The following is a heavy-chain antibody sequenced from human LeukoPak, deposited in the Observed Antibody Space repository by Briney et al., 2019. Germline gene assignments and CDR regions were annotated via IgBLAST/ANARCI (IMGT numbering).Heavy chain of an antibody. D-gene: IGHD2-15*01. Sequence: PGGSLRLSCAASGFTFSSYAMSWVRQALGRGLEWVSAISGSGGSTYYADSVKGRFTISRNNSKNPLYLQMNSLRAEDTAVYYCRAVVVAAAVVYYFDYWGEGTLVTVSS. J-gene: IGHJ4*02. CDR1: GFTFSSYA. CDR3: RAVVVAAAVVYYFDY. V-gene: IGHV3-23*01. CDR2: ISGSGGST.